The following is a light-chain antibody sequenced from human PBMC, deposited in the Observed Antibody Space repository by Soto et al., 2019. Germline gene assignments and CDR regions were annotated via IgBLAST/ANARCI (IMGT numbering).Light chain of an antibody. V-gene: IGLV2-23*01. CDR2: EGS. CDR3: RSYAGSSTYV. CDR1: SSDVGSYNL. J-gene: IGLJ1*01. Sequence: QSALTQPASVSGSPGQSITISCTGTSSDVGSYNLVSWYQQHPGKAPKLMIYEGSKRPSGVSNRVSGSKSGNTASLTISGLQAEDEADDCCRSYAGSSTYVFGTGTKVTVL.